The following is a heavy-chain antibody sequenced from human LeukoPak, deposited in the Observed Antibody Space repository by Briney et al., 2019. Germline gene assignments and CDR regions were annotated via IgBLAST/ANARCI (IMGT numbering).Heavy chain of an antibody. CDR1: GFTFSGYE. CDR2: ISPSGTTI. V-gene: IGHV3-48*03. J-gene: IGHJ6*02. D-gene: IGHD2-2*01. Sequence: SGGSLRLSCVASGFTFSGYEMNWVRQAPGKGLEWVSYISPSGTTIYYADSVKGRFTISRDNAKNSLYLQMNSLRAEDTALYYCARDPRGYCSSTTCYYGLDVWGQGTTVTASS. CDR3: ARDPRGYCSSTTCYYGLDV.